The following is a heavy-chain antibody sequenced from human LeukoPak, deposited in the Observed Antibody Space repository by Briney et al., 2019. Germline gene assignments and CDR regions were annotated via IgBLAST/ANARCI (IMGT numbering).Heavy chain of an antibody. CDR2: IYYSGST. CDR1: GYSISSGYY. CDR3: ARGYSGYDPTYFDY. D-gene: IGHD5-12*01. J-gene: IGHJ4*02. V-gene: IGHV4-61*01. Sequence: SETLSLTCSVSGYSISSGYYWSWIRQPPGKGLEWIGYIYYSGSTKYNPSLKSRVTISGDTSKKQFSLKLSSVTAADTAVYYCARGYSGYDPTYFDYWGQGTLVTVSS.